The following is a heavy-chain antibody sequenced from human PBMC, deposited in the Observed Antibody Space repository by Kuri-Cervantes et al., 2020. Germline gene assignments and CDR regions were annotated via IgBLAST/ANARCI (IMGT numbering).Heavy chain of an antibody. CDR1: GYTFTSYG. J-gene: IGHJ4*02. CDR3: ATDRGYSSGWYYFDY. Sequence: ASVKVSCKASGYTFTSYGISWVRQAPGQGLEWMGWISAYNGNTNYAQKLQGRVTMTTDTSTSTAYMDLRSLRSDDTAVYYCATDRGYSSGWYYFDYWGQGTLVTVSS. V-gene: IGHV1-18*01. D-gene: IGHD6-19*01. CDR2: ISAYNGNT.